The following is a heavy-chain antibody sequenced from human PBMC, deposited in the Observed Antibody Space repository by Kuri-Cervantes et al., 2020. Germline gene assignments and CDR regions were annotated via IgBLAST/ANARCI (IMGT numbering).Heavy chain of an antibody. D-gene: IGHD5-18*01. Sequence: SETLSLTCTVSGGSISSSSYYWGWIRQPPGKGLEWIGSIYYSGSTYYNPSLKSRVTISVDTSKNQFSLKLSSVTAADTAVYYCASGIEYSYGYTRLLPRLFRPPDYWGQGTLVTVSS. J-gene: IGHJ4*02. V-gene: IGHV4-39*07. CDR2: IYYSGST. CDR1: GGSISSSSYY. CDR3: ASGIEYSYGYTRLLPRLFRPPDY.